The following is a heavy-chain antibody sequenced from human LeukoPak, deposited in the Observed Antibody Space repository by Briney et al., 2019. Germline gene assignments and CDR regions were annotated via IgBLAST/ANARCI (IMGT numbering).Heavy chain of an antibody. Sequence: PSETLSLTCTVSGGSISSSYWSWIRQPPGKGLEWIGLIYDSESTTYNPSFKSRVTISVDTSKNQFSLKLSSVTAADTAVYYCATAPNGGQNWLDPWGQGTLVTVSS. D-gene: IGHD1-1*01. V-gene: IGHV4-59*08. J-gene: IGHJ5*02. CDR1: GGSISSSY. CDR2: IYDSEST. CDR3: ATAPNGGQNWLDP.